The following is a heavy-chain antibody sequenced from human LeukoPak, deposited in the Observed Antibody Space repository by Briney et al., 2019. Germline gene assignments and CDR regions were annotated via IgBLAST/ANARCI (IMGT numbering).Heavy chain of an antibody. D-gene: IGHD5-24*01. CDR2: VNTDNTKS. V-gene: IGHV1-3*04. CDR1: GHIFTTHY. CDR3: AMSEEMAAIPSFDY. J-gene: IGHJ4*02. Sequence: ASVKVSCKTSGHIFTTHYIHWMRQAPGQRLEWLGRVNTDNTKSEYSQKFQGRVIITRDTSASTAYMEMSGLRSEDTAMYYCAMSEEMAAIPSFDYWGQGTLVTVSS.